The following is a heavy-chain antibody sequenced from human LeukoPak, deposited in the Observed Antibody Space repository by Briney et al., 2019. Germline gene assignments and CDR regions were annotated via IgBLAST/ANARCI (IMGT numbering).Heavy chain of an antibody. Sequence: ASVKVSCKASGYTFTSYGISWVRQAPGQGLEWMGWISAYNGNTNYAQKLQGRVTMTTDTSTSTAYMELRSLRSDDTAVYYCARAYPRGGPNPGWSDPWGQGTLVTVSS. D-gene: IGHD2-15*01. V-gene: IGHV1-18*01. CDR2: ISAYNGNT. CDR3: ARAYPRGGPNPGWSDP. J-gene: IGHJ5*02. CDR1: GYTFTSYG.